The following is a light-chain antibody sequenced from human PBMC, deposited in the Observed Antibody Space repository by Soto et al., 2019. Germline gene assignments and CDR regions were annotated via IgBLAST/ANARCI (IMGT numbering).Light chain of an antibody. CDR1: QSVSSSY. V-gene: IGKV3-20*01. Sequence: EIVLTQSPGTLSLSPGERATLSCRASQSVSSSYLAWYQQKPGQAPRLLIYGSSSRATGIPDRFSGSGSGTDFTRTISRLEPEDFAVYYGQQYGTFGQGTKVEIK. CDR2: GSS. J-gene: IGKJ1*01. CDR3: QQYGT.